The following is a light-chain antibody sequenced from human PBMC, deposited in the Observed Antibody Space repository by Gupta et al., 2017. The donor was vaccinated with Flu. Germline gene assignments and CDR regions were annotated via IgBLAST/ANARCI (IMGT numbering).Light chain of an antibody. V-gene: IGKV3-20*01. CDR1: QISSNY. CDR2: GAT. Sequence: EIVLTQSPGTLSLSPGERATLSCRASQISSNYLAWYQQKPGQAPRLLIYGATIRATGIPDRFSGSGSGTDFTLTISGLEPEDFAFYYCQQYGSFTFGPGTKVDIK. J-gene: IGKJ3*01. CDR3: QQYGSFT.